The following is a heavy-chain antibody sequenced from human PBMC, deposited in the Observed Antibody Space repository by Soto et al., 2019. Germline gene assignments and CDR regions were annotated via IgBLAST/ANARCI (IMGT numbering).Heavy chain of an antibody. CDR2: IYYTGST. J-gene: IGHJ4*02. Sequence: QVQLQESGPGLVTPSETLSLTCTVSGGSMSSNDWTWIRQSPGKGLGWIGYIYYTGSTKYNPSLLSPVNISLAPSKSPFSLRLTSVNSADTAVYYCARGGSYGDWFDYWGQGAQVTVSS. CDR3: ARGGSYGDWFDY. V-gene: IGHV4-59*13. CDR1: GGSMSSND. D-gene: IGHD1-26*01.